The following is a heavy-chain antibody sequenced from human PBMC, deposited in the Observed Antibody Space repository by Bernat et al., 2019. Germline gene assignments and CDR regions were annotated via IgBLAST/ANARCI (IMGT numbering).Heavy chain of an antibody. CDR3: ARVKSSNGWSPVDY. CDR2: IKQDGSEK. CDR1: GFTFSSYL. Sequence: EVQLVESGGGLVQPGGSLRLSCAASGFTFSSYLMSWVRQAPGKGLEWVVNIKQDGSEKCYVDSVKARFTITRDNAKNSLYLQMNSLRAEDTAVYYCARVKSSNGWSPVDYWGQGTLVTVSS. D-gene: IGHD6-19*01. V-gene: IGHV3-7*01. J-gene: IGHJ4*02.